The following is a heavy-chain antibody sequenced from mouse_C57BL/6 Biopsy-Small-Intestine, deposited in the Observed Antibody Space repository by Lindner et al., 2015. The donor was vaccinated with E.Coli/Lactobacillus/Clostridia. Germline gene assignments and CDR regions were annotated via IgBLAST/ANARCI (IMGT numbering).Heavy chain of an antibody. D-gene: IGHD2-13*01. CDR3: ARGTNYFDY. CDR1: GYTFTDYN. CDR2: IYPNNGGT. V-gene: IGHV1-34*02. Sequence: VQLQESGPELVKPGASVKISCKASGYTFTDYNMDWVKQSHGKSLEWIGYIYPNNGGTGYNQKFKNKATLTVDKSSSTAYMELHSLTSEDSAVYYCARGTNYFDYWGQGTTPTVSS. J-gene: IGHJ2*01.